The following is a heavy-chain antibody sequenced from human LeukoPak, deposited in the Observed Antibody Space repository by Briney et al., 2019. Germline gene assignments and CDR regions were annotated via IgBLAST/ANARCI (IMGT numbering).Heavy chain of an antibody. CDR1: GFTFSNAW. Sequence: PGGSLRLSCAASGFTFSNAWMSWVRQAPGKGLEWVGRIKSKTDGGTTDYAAPVKGRFTISRDDSKNTLYLQMNSLKTEDTAVYYCTTDRLRAYAFDIWGQGTMVTVSS. CDR3: TTDRLRAYAFDI. J-gene: IGHJ3*02. V-gene: IGHV3-15*01. CDR2: IKSKTDGGTT.